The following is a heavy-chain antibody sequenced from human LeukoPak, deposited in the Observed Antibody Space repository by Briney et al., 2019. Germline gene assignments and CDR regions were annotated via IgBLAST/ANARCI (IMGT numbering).Heavy chain of an antibody. V-gene: IGHV4-59*01. CDR2: IYYSGNT. J-gene: IGHJ4*02. CDR3: ARAVLLWFGESPGFDY. CDR1: GGSISSYY. Sequence: PSETLSLTCTVSGGSISSYYWSWIRQPPGKGLEWIGYIYYSGNTNYNPSLKSRVTISVDTSKNQFSLKLSSVTAADTAVYYCARAVLLWFGESPGFDYWGQGTLVTVSS. D-gene: IGHD3-10*01.